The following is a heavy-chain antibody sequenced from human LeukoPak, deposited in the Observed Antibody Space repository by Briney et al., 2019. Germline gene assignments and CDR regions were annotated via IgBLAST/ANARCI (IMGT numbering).Heavy chain of an antibody. Sequence: PSQTLSLTCGVSGDSISSGDYSGSWSRQPPGKGLEWIGYIYNSGTTNYNPSLKSRVTISVETSKNKFSLKLSSVTAADTAVYYCARRYRSSWYGAFDIWGQGTMVTVSS. J-gene: IGHJ3*02. D-gene: IGHD6-13*01. V-gene: IGHV4-30-4*07. CDR1: GDSISSGDYS. CDR2: IYNSGTT. CDR3: ARRYRSSWYGAFDI.